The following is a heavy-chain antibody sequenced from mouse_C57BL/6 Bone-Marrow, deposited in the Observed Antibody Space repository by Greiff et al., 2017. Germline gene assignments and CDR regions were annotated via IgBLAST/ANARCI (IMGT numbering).Heavy chain of an antibody. D-gene: IGHD1-1*01. CDR1: GFNIKNTY. CDR3: AGGYYGSSYCFDY. Sequence: VQLKQSVAELVRPGASVKLSCTASGFNIKNTYMHWVKQRPEQGLEWIGRIDPANGNTKYAPKFQGKATITADTSSNTAYLHLSSLTSEDTAIYYCAGGYYGSSYCFDYWGQGTTLTVSS. CDR2: IDPANGNT. J-gene: IGHJ2*01. V-gene: IGHV14-3*01.